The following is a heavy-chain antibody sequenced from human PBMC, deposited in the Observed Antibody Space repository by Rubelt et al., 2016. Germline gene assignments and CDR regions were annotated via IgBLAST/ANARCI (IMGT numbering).Heavy chain of an antibody. Sequence: GKGLEWIGSIHYSGSTYYNPSLKSRVTISVDTSKNQFSLRMNSVTAADTAVYYCARSNPLLPATTPPYHYYYMDVWGKGTTVTVSS. D-gene: IGHD2-2*01. V-gene: IGHV4-39*01. CDR3: ARSNPLLPATTPPYHYYYMDV. CDR2: IHYSGST. J-gene: IGHJ6*03.